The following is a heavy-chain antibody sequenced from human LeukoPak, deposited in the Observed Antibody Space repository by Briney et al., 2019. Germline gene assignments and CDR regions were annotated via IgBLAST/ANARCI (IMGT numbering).Heavy chain of an antibody. CDR2: VRHSGST. CDR3: AGATATGTRRAFHY. D-gene: IGHD1-1*01. V-gene: IGHV4-34*01. J-gene: IGHJ4*02. Sequence: SETLSLTCAVYGESITAYYWTWIRQPPGKRLEWIGEVRHSGSTDYNPSLKSRVTMSVDMSKNQFSLKLNSVTAADTAVYYCAGATATGTRRAFHYWAQGNLVPVSS. CDR1: GESITAYY.